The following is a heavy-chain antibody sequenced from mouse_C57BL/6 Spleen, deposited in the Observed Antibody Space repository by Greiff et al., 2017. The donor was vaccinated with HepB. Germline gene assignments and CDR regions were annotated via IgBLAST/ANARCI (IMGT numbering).Heavy chain of an antibody. CDR3: SRSDYCGSSPFAY. D-gene: IGHD1-1*01. CDR1: GFNIKNTY. V-gene: IGHV14-3*01. J-gene: IGHJ3*01. CDR2: IDPANGNT. Sequence: VQLKESVAELVRPGASVKLSCTASGFNIKNTYMHWVKQRPEQGLEWIGRIDPANGNTKYDPKFQGKATITADTSSNTAYLQLSSLTSEDTAISYCSRSDYCGSSPFAYWGQGTLVTVSA.